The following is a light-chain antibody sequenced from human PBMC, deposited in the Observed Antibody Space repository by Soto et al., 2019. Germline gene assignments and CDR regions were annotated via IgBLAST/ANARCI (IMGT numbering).Light chain of an antibody. CDR3: QNYNSALALT. J-gene: IGKJ4*01. CDR2: AAS. CDR1: QGISTY. V-gene: IGKV1-27*01. Sequence: DIPMTQSPSSLSASVGDRVTITCRASQGISTYLAWYQQKPGKVPKLLIYAASTLRSGVPSRFSGSGSGTDFTLTISSLQPEDVAAYYCQNYNSALALTFGGGTKVEIK.